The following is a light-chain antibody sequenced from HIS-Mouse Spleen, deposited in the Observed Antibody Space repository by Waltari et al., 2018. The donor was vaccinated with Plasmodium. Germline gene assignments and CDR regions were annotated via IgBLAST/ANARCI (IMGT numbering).Light chain of an antibody. CDR2: AAS. V-gene: IGKV1-33*01. CDR3: QQYDNLPLT. CDR1: KDISNY. J-gene: IGKJ4*01. Sequence: DIQITQSPSSLSASVGARVTITCQVSKDISNYLNWYKQKPGKAPKLLIYAASNLETGGPSSFSGSGSGTDFTCTSSILQPEDIATYYCQQYDNLPLTFGGGTKVEIK.